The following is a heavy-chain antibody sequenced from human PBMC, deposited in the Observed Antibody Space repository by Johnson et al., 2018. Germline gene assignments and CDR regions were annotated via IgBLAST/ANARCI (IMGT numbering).Heavy chain of an antibody. D-gene: IGHD5-24*01. V-gene: IGHV3-15*01. J-gene: IGHJ5*02. CDR3: ARDLEMVNWFDP. CDR2: IKSKTDGGTT. Sequence: VQLVQSGGGLVKPGGSLRLSCAASGFTFTDAWMTWVRQAPGKGLQWVGRIKSKTDGGTTDYAALVKGRFTISRHDSKNTLYLQMNSLKTDDTAVYYCARDLEMVNWFDPWGQGTLVTVSS. CDR1: GFTFTDAW.